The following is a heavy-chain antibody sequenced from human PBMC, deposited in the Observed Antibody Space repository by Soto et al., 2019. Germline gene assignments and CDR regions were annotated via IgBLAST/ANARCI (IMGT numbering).Heavy chain of an antibody. CDR3: ARFFLYSDVDLARHSF. Sequence: ASVKVSCKASGYTFTTYAIHWVRQAPGQRLEWMGWINAGNGKTKYSERFQGRVTITRDTSASTAYMELSSLRSEDTAVYYCARFFLYSDVDLARHSFCGQGSPVP. V-gene: IGHV1-3*01. D-gene: IGHD2-8*01. CDR1: GYTFTTYA. CDR2: INAGNGKT. J-gene: IGHJ1*01.